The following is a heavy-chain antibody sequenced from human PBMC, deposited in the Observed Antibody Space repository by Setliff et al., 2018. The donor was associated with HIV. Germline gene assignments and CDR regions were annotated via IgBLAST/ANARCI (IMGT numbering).Heavy chain of an antibody. J-gene: IGHJ4*02. CDR2: ISPDNANT. CDR3: ARQLSNSFDL. D-gene: IGHD1-1*01. V-gene: IGHV1-2*02. CDR1: GYTFTDYF. Sequence: ASVKVSCKSSGYTFTDYFMHWVRQAPGQGLEWMGWISPDNANTRISQRFRGSVTMTRDRSINTAYMELSGLTSDDTAVYYCARQLSNSFDLWGQGALVTVSS.